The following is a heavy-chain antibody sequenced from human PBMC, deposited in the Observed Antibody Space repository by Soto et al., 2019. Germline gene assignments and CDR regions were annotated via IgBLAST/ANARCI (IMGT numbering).Heavy chain of an antibody. D-gene: IGHD3-9*01. J-gene: IGHJ3*02. Sequence: SGPTLVKPTQTLTLTCTFSGFSLSTRGVGVGWIRQPPGKALEWLALIYWNDDKPYSASLKSKRTITKDTSKNQVVLTMTNQNPVDKATYYCANEYYDILTGYSNAFDIWGQGTMVTVSS. CDR1: GFSLSTRGVG. CDR3: ANEYYDILTGYSNAFDI. V-gene: IGHV2-5*01. CDR2: IYWNDDK.